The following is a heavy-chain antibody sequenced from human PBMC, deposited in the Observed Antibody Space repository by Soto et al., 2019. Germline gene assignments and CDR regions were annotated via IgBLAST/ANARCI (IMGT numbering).Heavy chain of an antibody. CDR1: GFTYSTYT. CDR2: IWYDGSNK. CDR3: ARDRVFYGMDV. J-gene: IGHJ6*02. Sequence: GGSLRLSCAASGFTYSTYTMHWVRQAPGKGLEWVAVIWYDGSNKYYADSVKGRFTISRDNSRNTVYLQMNTLRAEDTAVYYCARDRVFYGMDVWGQGTTVTVSS. D-gene: IGHD3-10*01. V-gene: IGHV3-33*08.